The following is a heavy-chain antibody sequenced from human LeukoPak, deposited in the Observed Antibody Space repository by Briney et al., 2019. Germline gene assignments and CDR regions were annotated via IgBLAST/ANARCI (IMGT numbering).Heavy chain of an antibody. Sequence: GASVKVSCKASGYTFTSYDINWVRQATGQGLEWMGWMNPNSGNTGYAQKFQGRVTMTRNTSISTAYMELSSVTAADTAVYYCARGLQYQLPLPGWFDPWGQGTLVTVSS. CDR2: MNPNSGNT. J-gene: IGHJ5*02. CDR1: GYTFTSYD. D-gene: IGHD2-2*01. CDR3: ARGLQYQLPLPGWFDP. V-gene: IGHV1-8*01.